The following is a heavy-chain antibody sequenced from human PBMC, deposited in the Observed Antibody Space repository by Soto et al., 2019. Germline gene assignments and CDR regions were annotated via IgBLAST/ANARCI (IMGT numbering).Heavy chain of an antibody. CDR2: ISGRGGVT. J-gene: IGHJ2*01. D-gene: IGHD3-3*01. CDR3: ARGSGSMSIFGVLIPPHWYFDL. Sequence: EVQLLESGGGLVQPGGALRLSCAASGFSFSSYAMGWVRQAPGKGLDWVSAISGRGGVTHYADSVMGRFTVSRDDSKNTMYPQMNSMRAEDTAIYYCARGSGSMSIFGVLIPPHWYFDLWGRGTLVTVSS. V-gene: IGHV3-23*01. CDR1: GFSFSSYA.